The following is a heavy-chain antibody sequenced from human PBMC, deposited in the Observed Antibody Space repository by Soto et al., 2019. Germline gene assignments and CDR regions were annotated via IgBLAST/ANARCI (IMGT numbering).Heavy chain of an antibody. J-gene: IGHJ6*02. Sequence: SETLSLTCTVSGGSISSGGYYWSWIRQHPGKGLEWIGYIYYSGSTYYNPSLKSRVTISADTSKNQFSLKLSSVTAADTAVYYCARVRLRTGYYYYYGMDVWGQGTTVTVSS. D-gene: IGHD4-17*01. CDR1: GGSISSGGYY. CDR2: IYYSGST. CDR3: ARVRLRTGYYYYYGMDV. V-gene: IGHV4-31*03.